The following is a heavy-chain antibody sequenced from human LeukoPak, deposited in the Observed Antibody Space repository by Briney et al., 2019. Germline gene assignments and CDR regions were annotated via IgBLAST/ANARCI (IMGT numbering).Heavy chain of an antibody. CDR2: ISAYNGNT. J-gene: IGHJ5*02. V-gene: IGHV1-18*01. Sequence: ASVKVSCKASGYTFTSYGISWVRQAPGQGLEWMGWISAYNGNTNYAQKLQGRVTMPTDTSTSTAYMELRSLRSDDTAVYYCARDVPVLNSIAAAGTGVNWFDPWGQGTLVTVSS. CDR3: ARDVPVLNSIAAAGTGVNWFDP. D-gene: IGHD6-13*01. CDR1: GYTFTSYG.